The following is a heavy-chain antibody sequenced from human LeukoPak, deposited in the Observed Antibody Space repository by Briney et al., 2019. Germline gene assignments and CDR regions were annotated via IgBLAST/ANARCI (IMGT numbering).Heavy chain of an antibody. CDR1: GGSISSYY. CDR2: IYYSGST. J-gene: IGHJ4*02. CDR3: ARDGGDYRYYYFDY. Sequence: PSETLSLTCTVSGGSISSYYWGWIQQPPGKGLEWIGYIYYSGSTNYNPSLKSRVTISVDTSKNQFSLKLSSVTAADTAVYYCARDGGDYRYYYFDYWGQGTLVTVSS. V-gene: IGHV4-59*01. D-gene: IGHD4-11*01.